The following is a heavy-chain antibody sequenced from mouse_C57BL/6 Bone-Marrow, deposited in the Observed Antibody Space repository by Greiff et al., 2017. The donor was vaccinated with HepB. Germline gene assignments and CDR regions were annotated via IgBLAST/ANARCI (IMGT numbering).Heavy chain of an antibody. J-gene: IGHJ2*01. CDR1: GFTFSSYG. Sequence: EVMLVESGGDLVKPGGSLKLSCAASGFTFSSYGMSWVRQTPDKRLEWVATISSGGSYTYYPDSVKGRFTISRDNAKNTLYLQMSSLKSEDTAMYYCARVDYWGQGTTLTVSS. V-gene: IGHV5-6*02. CDR2: ISSGGSYT. CDR3: ARVDY.